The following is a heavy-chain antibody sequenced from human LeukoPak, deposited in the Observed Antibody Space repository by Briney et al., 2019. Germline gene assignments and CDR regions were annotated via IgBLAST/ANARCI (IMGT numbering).Heavy chain of an antibody. CDR3: AKGRGKDGQNLFDY. V-gene: IGHV3-30*02. CDR2: IRSDGTKT. Sequence: GGSLRLSCAASGFTFGISCMHWVRQAPGKGLEWVTFIRSDGTKTHYADSVKGRFTISRDNSKNTLFLQIDNLRVDDTAVYYCAKGRGKDGQNLFDYWGQGTLITVSS. J-gene: IGHJ4*02. CDR1: GFTFGISC. D-gene: IGHD5-24*01.